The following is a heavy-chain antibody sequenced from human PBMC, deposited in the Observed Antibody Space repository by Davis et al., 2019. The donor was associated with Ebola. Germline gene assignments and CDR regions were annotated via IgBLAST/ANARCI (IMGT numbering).Heavy chain of an antibody. CDR2: ISAYNGNT. J-gene: IGHJ5*02. CDR3: ARVSGWGPYNWFDP. V-gene: IGHV1-18*01. CDR1: GYTFTSYG. D-gene: IGHD6-19*01. Sequence: ASVKVSCKASGYTFTSYGISWVRQAPGQGLEWMGWISAYNGNTNYAQKLQGRVTMTTDTSTSTASMELSSLRSEDTAVYYCARVSGWGPYNWFDPWGQGTLVTVSS.